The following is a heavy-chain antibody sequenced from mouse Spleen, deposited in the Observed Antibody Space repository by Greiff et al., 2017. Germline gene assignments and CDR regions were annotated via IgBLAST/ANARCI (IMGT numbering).Heavy chain of an antibody. J-gene: IGHJ3*01. V-gene: IGHV1-76*01. D-gene: IGHD3-2*01. Sequence: QVQLKESGAELVRPGASVKLSCKASGYTFTDYYINWVKQRPGQGLEWIARIYPGSGNTYYNEKFKGKATLTAEKSSSTAYMQLSSLTSEDSAVYFCARSPRQLGLAYWGQGTLVTVSA. CDR2: IYPGSGNT. CDR3: ARSPRQLGLAY. CDR1: GYTFTDYY.